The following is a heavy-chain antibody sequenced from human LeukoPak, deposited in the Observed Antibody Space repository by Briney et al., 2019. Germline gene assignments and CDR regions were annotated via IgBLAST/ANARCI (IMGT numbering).Heavy chain of an antibody. J-gene: IGHJ4*02. Sequence: GGSLRLSCAASGFTFSSYGMHWVRQAPGKGLERVAVIWYEGSYKYYADSVKGRFTISRGKSKNTVYLQMNSLRAEDTAMYYCARDGSSGYYFFDYWGQGTLVTVSS. CDR2: IWYEGSYK. D-gene: IGHD3-22*01. CDR3: ARDGSSGYYFFDY. V-gene: IGHV3-33*01. CDR1: GFTFSSYG.